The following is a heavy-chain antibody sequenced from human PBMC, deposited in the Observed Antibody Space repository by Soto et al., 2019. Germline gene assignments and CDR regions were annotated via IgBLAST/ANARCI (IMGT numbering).Heavy chain of an antibody. V-gene: IGHV3-21*01. CDR2: ISSSSSYI. J-gene: IGHJ4*02. CDR3: AKDSATLAVAGTRSDY. CDR1: GFTFSSYS. Sequence: EVQLVESGGGLVKPGGSLRLSCAASGFTFSSYSMNWVRQAPGKGLERVSSISSSSSYIYYADSVKGRFTISRDNAKNSLYLQMNSLRVEDTAVYFCAKDSATLAVAGTRSDYWGQGTLVTVSS. D-gene: IGHD6-19*01.